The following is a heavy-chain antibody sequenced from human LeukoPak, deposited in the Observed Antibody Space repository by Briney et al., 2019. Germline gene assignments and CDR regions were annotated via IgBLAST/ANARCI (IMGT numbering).Heavy chain of an antibody. J-gene: IGHJ6*03. CDR3: ARESGAAAGHYYYYMDV. Sequence: ASVKVSCKASGGTFSSYAISWVRQAPGQGLEWMGGIIPIFGTANYAQKFQGRVTITTDESTSTAYMELSSLRSEDTAVYYCARESGAAAGHYYYYMDVWGKGTTVTVSS. CDR1: GGTFSSYA. D-gene: IGHD6-13*01. V-gene: IGHV1-69*05. CDR2: IIPIFGTA.